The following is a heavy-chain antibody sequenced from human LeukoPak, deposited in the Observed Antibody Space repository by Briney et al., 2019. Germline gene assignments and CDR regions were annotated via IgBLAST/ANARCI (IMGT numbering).Heavy chain of an antibody. Sequence: SETLSLTCAVYGGSFSGYYWSWIRQPPGEGLEWIGEINHSGSTNYNPSLKSRVTISVDTSKNQFSLKLSSVTAADTAVYYCARGHRIEPKVFDPWGQGTLVTVSS. CDR2: INHSGST. D-gene: IGHD1-26*01. CDR3: ARGHRIEPKVFDP. CDR1: GGSFSGYY. V-gene: IGHV4-34*01. J-gene: IGHJ5*02.